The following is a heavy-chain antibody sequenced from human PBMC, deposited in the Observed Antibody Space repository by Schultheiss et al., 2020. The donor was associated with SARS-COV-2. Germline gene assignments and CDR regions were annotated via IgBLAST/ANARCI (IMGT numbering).Heavy chain of an antibody. Sequence: SETLSLTCTVSGGSISSGGYYWSWIRQHPGKGLEWIGYIYYTGSANYNPSLKSRVTISVDTSKNQFSLKLSSVTAADTAVHYCARGGYSYGYGIDYWGQGTLVTVSS. CDR3: ARGGYSYGYGIDY. V-gene: IGHV4-31*03. J-gene: IGHJ4*02. CDR2: IYYTGSA. CDR1: GGSISSGGYY. D-gene: IGHD5-18*01.